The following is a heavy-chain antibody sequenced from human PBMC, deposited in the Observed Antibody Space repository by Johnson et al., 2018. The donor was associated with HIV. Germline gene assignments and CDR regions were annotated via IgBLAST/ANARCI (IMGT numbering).Heavy chain of an antibody. J-gene: IGHJ3*02. Sequence: VQLVESGGGLVQPGGSLRLSCAASGFTFSSYWMSWVRQAPGQGLEWVANIKQDGSETYYVDSVKGRFTISRDNAKNSLYLQMNSLRAEDTALYYCARVALNVGNDAFDIWGQGTMGTVSS. D-gene: IGHD1-1*01. CDR3: ARVALNVGNDAFDI. CDR1: GFTFSSYW. V-gene: IGHV3-7*05. CDR2: IKQDGSET.